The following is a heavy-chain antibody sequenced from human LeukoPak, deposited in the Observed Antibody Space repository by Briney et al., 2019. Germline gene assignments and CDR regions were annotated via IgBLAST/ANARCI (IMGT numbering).Heavy chain of an antibody. CDR2: ISYDGSNK. CDR1: RFTFRSYG. CDR3: AKGTRGVIIPNFDY. D-gene: IGHD3-10*01. V-gene: IGHV3-30*18. J-gene: IGHJ4*02. Sequence: GGSLRLSCAASRFTFRSYGMHWVRQAPGKGLEWVAVISYDGSNKYYADSVKGRFTISRDNSKNTLYLQMNSLRAEDTAVYYCAKGTRGVIIPNFDYWGQGTLVTVSS.